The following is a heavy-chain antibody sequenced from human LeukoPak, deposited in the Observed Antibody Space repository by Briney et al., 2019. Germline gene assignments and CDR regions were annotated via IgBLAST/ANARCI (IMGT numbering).Heavy chain of an antibody. J-gene: IGHJ6*03. D-gene: IGHD1-1*01. V-gene: IGHV4-38-2*02. CDR3: ARGRVSSSTWYSTYYYYFYMDV. CDR2: IDHSGST. Sequence: PSETLSLTCTVSGYSISSGYYWGWIRQPPGKGLEWTGSIDHSGSTYYNPSLKSRITISVDTSKNLFSLRLRSVTAADTAVYFCARGRVSSSTWYSTYYYYFYMDVWGKGTTVTVSS. CDR1: GYSISSGYY.